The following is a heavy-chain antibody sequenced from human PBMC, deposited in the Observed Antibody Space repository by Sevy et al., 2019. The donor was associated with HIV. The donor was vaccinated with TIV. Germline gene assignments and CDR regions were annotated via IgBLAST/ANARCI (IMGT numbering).Heavy chain of an antibody. CDR1: GGSVSRSTYY. Sequence: SETLSLTCTVSGGSVSRSTYYWGWIRQPPGKGLEWIGSIYYSGSTYYNPSLKSQVTISVNTSKNQFSLKLSSVTAADTAVYYCARHSSMTTVTMNYWGQGTLVTVSS. J-gene: IGHJ4*02. CDR3: ARHSSMTTVTMNY. CDR2: IYYSGST. V-gene: IGHV4-39*01. D-gene: IGHD4-17*01.